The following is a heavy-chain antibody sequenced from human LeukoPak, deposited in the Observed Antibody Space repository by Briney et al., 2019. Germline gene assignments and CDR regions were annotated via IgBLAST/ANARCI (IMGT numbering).Heavy chain of an antibody. J-gene: IGHJ4*02. V-gene: IGHV1-8*03. CDR2: MNPNSGNT. CDR1: GYTFTSYD. CDR3: ARGILRFLEWLRTELDY. D-gene: IGHD3-3*01. Sequence: ASVKVSCKASGYTFTSYDINLVRQATGQGLEWMGWMNPNSGNTGYAQKFQGRVTITRNTSISTAYMELSSLRSEDTAVYYCARGILRFLEWLRTELDYWGQGTLVTVSS.